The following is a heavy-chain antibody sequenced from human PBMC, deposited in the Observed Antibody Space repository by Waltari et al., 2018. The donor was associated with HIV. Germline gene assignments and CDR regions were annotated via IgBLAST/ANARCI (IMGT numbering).Heavy chain of an antibody. V-gene: IGHV1-18*04. CDR1: GYTFTSYG. J-gene: IGHJ6*02. D-gene: IGHD3-16*01. Sequence: QVLLVQSEDEVKKPGASVKVACKASGYTFTSYGVRWVRQAPGQGIEWMAWISAYNGNTKHEQKFQGRVTVTTDTATGTAYMELRSLRSDDTAVYYCARDSANYGMDVWGQGTTVIVSS. CDR2: ISAYNGNT. CDR3: ARDSANYGMDV.